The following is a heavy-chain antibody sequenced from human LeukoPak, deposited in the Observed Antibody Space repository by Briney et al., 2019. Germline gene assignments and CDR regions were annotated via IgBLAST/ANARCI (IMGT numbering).Heavy chain of an antibody. V-gene: IGHV3-48*04. J-gene: IGHJ4*02. CDR3: ARDLGGSRRAFDY. CDR1: GFTFSSYS. D-gene: IGHD3-16*01. Sequence: GGSLRLSCAASGFTFSSYSMNWVRQAPGKGLEWVSYISSSSSTIYYADSVKGRFTISRDNAKNSLYLQLNSLRAEDTAVYYCARDLGGSRRAFDYWGQGTLVTVSS. CDR2: ISSSSSTI.